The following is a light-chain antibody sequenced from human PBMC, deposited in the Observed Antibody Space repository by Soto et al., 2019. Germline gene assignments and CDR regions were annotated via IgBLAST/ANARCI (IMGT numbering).Light chain of an antibody. CDR3: QQYDNSPWT. CDR2: GAS. CDR1: QSVSSSY. Sequence: EIVLTQSPGTLSLSPGEGATLSCRASQSVSSSYLAWYQQKPGQAPRLLIYGASSRATGIPDRFSGGGSGTDFTLTISRLEPEEFAVYYCQQYDNSPWTFGQGTKVEI. J-gene: IGKJ1*01. V-gene: IGKV3-20*01.